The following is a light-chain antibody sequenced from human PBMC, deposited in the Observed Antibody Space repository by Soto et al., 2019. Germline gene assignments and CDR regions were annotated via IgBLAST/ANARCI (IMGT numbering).Light chain of an antibody. J-gene: IGKJ4*01. CDR3: QQYSSSPLT. V-gene: IGKV3-20*01. CDR2: AAS. CDR1: QNVNTIY. Sequence: TLSLSPGARATLSCRASQNVNTIYLAWYQQRPGQAPRLLIYAASNRAPGIPDRFSGSGSATDFTLTISRLEPEDFAVYYCQQYSSSPLTFGGGTKVDIK.